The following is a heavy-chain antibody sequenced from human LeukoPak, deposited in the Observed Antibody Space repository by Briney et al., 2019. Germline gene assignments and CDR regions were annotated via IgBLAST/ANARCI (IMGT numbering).Heavy chain of an antibody. J-gene: IGHJ4*02. CDR3: TTESLWFGELFPPPFDY. V-gene: IGHV3-15*01. CDR1: GFTFSNAW. D-gene: IGHD3-10*01. Sequence: GGSLRLSCAASGFTFSNAWMSWVRQAPGKGLEWVGRIKSKTDGGTTDYAAPVKGRFTISRDDSKNTLYLQMNSLKTEDTAVYYCTTESLWFGELFPPPFDYWGQGTLVTVSS. CDR2: IKSKTDGGTT.